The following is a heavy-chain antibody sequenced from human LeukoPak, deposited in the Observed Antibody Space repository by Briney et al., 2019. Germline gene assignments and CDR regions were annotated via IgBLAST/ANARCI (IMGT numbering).Heavy chain of an antibody. CDR1: GFTFSNYA. CDR2: ISSSTSYI. V-gene: IGHV3-21*01. CDR3: AKERGYSYGPLDYYYYMDV. Sequence: GGSLRLSCAVSGFTFSNYAMNWVRQAPGKGLEWVSSISSSTSYIYYADSVKGRSTISRDNAKNSLYLQMNSLRAEDTAVYYCAKERGYSYGPLDYYYYMDVWGKGTTVTVSS. D-gene: IGHD5-18*01. J-gene: IGHJ6*03.